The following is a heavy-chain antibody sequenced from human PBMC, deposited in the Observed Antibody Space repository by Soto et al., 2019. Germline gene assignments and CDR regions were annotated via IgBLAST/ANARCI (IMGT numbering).Heavy chain of an antibody. J-gene: IGHJ4*02. CDR1: GYTFINHG. CDR3: ARDFYPLAYYFDP. V-gene: IGHV1-18*04. CDR2: VSGSNGNT. Sequence: QVQLVQSEAEAKKPGASVKVSCEASGYTFINHGISWVRQAPGQGLEWMGWVSGSNGNTKYAQKFQGRVTMTTETSTSTAHMELRNLRSDDTAVYFCARDFYPLAYYFDPWGQGTLVTVSS.